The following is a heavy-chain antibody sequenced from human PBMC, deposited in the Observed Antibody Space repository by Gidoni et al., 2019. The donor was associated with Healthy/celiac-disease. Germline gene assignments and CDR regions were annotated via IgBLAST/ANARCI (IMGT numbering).Heavy chain of an antibody. CDR2: INHSGST. CDR1: GGSFSGYY. Sequence: QVQLQQWGAGLLKPSETLSLTCAVYGGSFSGYYWSWIRQPPGKGLEWIGEINHSGSTNYNPSLKSRVTISVDTSKNQFSLKLSSVTAADTAVYYCARWPSRPRGYSGYDWAKGDAFDIWGQGTNGHRLF. CDR3: ARWPSRPRGYSGYDWAKGDAFDI. J-gene: IGHJ3*02. V-gene: IGHV4-34*01. D-gene: IGHD5-12*01.